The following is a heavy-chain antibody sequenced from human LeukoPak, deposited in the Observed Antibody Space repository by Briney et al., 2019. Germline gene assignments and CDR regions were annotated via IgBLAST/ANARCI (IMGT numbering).Heavy chain of an antibody. D-gene: IGHD5-12*01. J-gene: IGHJ1*01. CDR1: SGSISNNY. Sequence: SETLSLTCTVSSGSISNNYWSWIRQPPGKGLEWIAYISYSGDTKYNPSLKSRVTISVDTSKNQFSLKLSSVTAADTAVYYCATRGYNSEYFQHWGQGTLVTVSS. CDR3: ATRGYNSEYFQH. CDR2: ISYSGDT. V-gene: IGHV4-59*08.